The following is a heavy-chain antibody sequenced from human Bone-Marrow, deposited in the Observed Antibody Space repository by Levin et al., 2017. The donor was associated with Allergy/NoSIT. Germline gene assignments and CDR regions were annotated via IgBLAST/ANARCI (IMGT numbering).Heavy chain of an antibody. Sequence: SETLSLTCTVSGGSINSDTYYWGWIRQPPGKGLEWIGSISYSETTYYNPSLNSRVTISIDTSKNQFSLGLSSVTAADTAIYYCARLDCGGVIIPYYYYYYMDVWGKGTTVAVSS. V-gene: IGHV4-39*01. CDR3: ARLDCGGVIIPYYYYYYMDV. CDR1: GGSINSDTYY. J-gene: IGHJ6*03. D-gene: IGHD3-10*01. CDR2: ISYSETT.